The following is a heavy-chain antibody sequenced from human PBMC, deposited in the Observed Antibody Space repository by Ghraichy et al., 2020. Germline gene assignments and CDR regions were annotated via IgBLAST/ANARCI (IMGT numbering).Heavy chain of an antibody. Sequence: LSLTCATSGFTFSNYAMTWVRQAPGKGLEWVSTITSSGGGTYYADSVKGRFTISRDNSKNTLDLQMSSLRAGDTAVYSCAKHPPVASIAPSVTLQTNFDYWGQGTLVTVSS. CDR3: AKHPPVASIAPSVTLQTNFDY. V-gene: IGHV3-23*01. CDR2: ITSSGGGT. J-gene: IGHJ4*02. D-gene: IGHD6-6*01. CDR1: GFTFSNYA.